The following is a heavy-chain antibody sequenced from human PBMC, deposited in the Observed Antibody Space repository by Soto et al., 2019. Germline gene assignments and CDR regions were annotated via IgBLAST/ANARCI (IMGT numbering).Heavy chain of an antibody. CDR2: ISWNSGSI. CDR3: AKVVESGSYYKNYMDV. V-gene: IGHV3-9*01. D-gene: IGHD3-10*01. Sequence: GGSLRLSCSASGFTFDDYAIHWVRQAPGKGLEWVSGISWNSGSIGYADSVKGRFTISRDNAKNSLYLQMNSLRPEDTALYYCAKVVESGSYYKNYMDVWGKGTTVTVSS. CDR1: GFTFDDYA. J-gene: IGHJ6*03.